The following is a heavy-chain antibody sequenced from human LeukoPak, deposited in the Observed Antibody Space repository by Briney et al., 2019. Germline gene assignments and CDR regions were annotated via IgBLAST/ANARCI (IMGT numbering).Heavy chain of an antibody. J-gene: IGHJ4*02. D-gene: IGHD6-13*01. CDR2: TSSSGSTI. CDR1: GFTFSDYY. V-gene: IGHV3-11*01. CDR3: AKVAAAAGTRFLFDY. Sequence: GGSLRLSCAASGFTFSDYYMSWIRQAPGKGLEWVSYTSSSGSTIYYADSVKGRFTISRDNAKNSLYLQMNSLRAEDTAVYYCAKVAAAAGTRFLFDYWGQGTLVTVSS.